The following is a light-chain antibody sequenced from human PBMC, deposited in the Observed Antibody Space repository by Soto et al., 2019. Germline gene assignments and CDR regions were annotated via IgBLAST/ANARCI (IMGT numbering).Light chain of an antibody. CDR1: SSDVGGYNY. CDR2: EVT. J-gene: IGLJ1*01. CDR3: CSYVGSNNYG. V-gene: IGLV2-8*01. Sequence: QSALTQPPSASGSPGQSVAISCTGSSSDVGGYNYVSWYQQYPGKAPKLIMYEVTKRPSGVPDRFSGSKSGNTASLTVSGLQAEDEADYYCCSYVGSNNYGFGTGTKVTVL.